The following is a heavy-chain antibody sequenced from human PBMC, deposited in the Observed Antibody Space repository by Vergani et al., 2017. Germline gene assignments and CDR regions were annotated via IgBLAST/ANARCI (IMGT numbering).Heavy chain of an antibody. V-gene: IGHV3-9*01. CDR2: ISWNSGSI. CDR3: AKDMSPGYSYGYMSMDV. J-gene: IGHJ6*02. CDR1: GFTFDDYA. D-gene: IGHD5-18*01. Sequence: EVQLVESGGGLVQPGRSLRLSCAASGFTFDDYAMHWVRQAPGKGLEWVSGISWNSGSIGYADSVKGRFTISRDNAKNSLYLQMNSLRAEDTALYYCAKDMSPGYSYGYMSMDVWGQG.